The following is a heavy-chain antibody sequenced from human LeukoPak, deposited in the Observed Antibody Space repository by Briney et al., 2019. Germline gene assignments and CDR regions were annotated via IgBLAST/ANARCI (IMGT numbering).Heavy chain of an antibody. CDR3: ARGHNDFRSGYPFDY. J-gene: IGHJ4*02. V-gene: IGHV1-69*05. CDR1: GGTFSSYA. Sequence: SVKVSCKASGGTFSSYAISWVRQAPGQGLEWMGRIIPIFGTANYAQKFQGRVTITTDESTSTAYMELSSLRSEDTAVYYCARGHNDFRSGYPFDYWGQGTLVTVSS. D-gene: IGHD3-3*01. CDR2: IIPIFGTA.